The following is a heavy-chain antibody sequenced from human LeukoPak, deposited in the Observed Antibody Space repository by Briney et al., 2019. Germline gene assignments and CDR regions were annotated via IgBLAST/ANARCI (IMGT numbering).Heavy chain of an antibody. D-gene: IGHD2/OR15-2a*01. CDR3: AKGIRFPRGYFDY. V-gene: IGHV3-23*01. J-gene: IGHJ4*02. Sequence: GGSLRLSCAASEFDFSSHAMTWVRQAPGKGLEWVSAISISGSKTYYADSVKGRFTISRDNSKNTLYLQMNSLRAEDTAVYYCAKGIRFPRGYFDYWGQGTLVTVSS. CDR2: ISISGSKT. CDR1: EFDFSSHA.